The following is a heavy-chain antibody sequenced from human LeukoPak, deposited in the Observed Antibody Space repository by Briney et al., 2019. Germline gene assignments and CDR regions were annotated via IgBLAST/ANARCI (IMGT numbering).Heavy chain of an antibody. CDR3: ARPRYYGSGSFDY. CDR2: INHSGST. V-gene: IGHV4-34*01. J-gene: IGHJ4*02. D-gene: IGHD3-10*01. Sequence: PSETLSLTCAVYGGSFSGYYWSWIRQPPGKGLEWIGEINHSGSTNYNPSLKSRVTISVDTSKNQFSLKLSSVTAADTAVYYCARPRYYGSGSFDYWGQGTLVTVSS. CDR1: GGSFSGYY.